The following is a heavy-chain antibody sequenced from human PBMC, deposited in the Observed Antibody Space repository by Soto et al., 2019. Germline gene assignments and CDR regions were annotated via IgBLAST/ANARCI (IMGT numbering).Heavy chain of an antibody. J-gene: IGHJ4*02. V-gene: IGHV3-48*02. CDR3: ARSVEGHFED. D-gene: IGHD6-19*01. Sequence: EVQLVESGGNLVQPGGSLRLSCAASGFRFSIYSMNWVRQAPGKGLEWSAYITSDTKTIKYAESVKGRFTISRDNGKNAVYLPRNSLSDEDTVVYYCARSVEGHFEDWGQGNGVTVSA. CDR2: ITSDTKTI. CDR1: GFRFSIYS.